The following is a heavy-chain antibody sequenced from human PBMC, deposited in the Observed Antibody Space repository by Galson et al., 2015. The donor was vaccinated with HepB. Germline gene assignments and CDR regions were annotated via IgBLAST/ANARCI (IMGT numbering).Heavy chain of an antibody. V-gene: IGHV3-30*04. D-gene: IGHD4-17*01. Sequence: SLRLSCAASGFTFSSYAMHWVRQAPGKGLEWVAVISYDGSNKYYADSVKGRFTISRDNSKNTLYLQMNSLRAEDTAVYYCARDPGIYGDARYFDYWGQGTLVTVSS. CDR2: ISYDGSNK. J-gene: IGHJ4*02. CDR3: ARDPGIYGDARYFDY. CDR1: GFTFSSYA.